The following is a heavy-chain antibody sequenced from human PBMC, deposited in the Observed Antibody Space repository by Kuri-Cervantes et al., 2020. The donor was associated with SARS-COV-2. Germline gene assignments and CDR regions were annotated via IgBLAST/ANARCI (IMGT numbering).Heavy chain of an antibody. D-gene: IGHD1-1*01. CDR3: ARVNWDVPFTTLDY. CDR2: VSSYTGNT. CDR1: GYTFSNYG. Sequence: ASVQVSCKASGYTFSNYGFSWVRQAPGQGLEWMGWVSSYTGNTDYAQKFLGRITMTADKSTTTADLELRSLRSDDTAVYYCARVNWDVPFTTLDYWGQGTRVTVSS. V-gene: IGHV1-18*04. J-gene: IGHJ4*02.